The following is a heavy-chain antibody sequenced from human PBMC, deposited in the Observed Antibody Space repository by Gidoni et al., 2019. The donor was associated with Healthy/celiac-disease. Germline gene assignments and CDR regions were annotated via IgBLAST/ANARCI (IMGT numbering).Heavy chain of an antibody. J-gene: IGHJ5*02. CDR2: IYTSGST. D-gene: IGHD4-4*01. CDR3: ARTIPHDYSNYYWFDP. Sequence: QVQLQESGPGLVKPSQTLSLTCTVSGGSISSGSYYWSWIRQPAGKGLEWIGRIYTSGSTNYNPSLKSRVTLSVDTSKNQFSLKLRSVTAADTAVYYCARTIPHDYSNYYWFDPWGQGTLVTVSS. CDR1: GGSISSGSYY. V-gene: IGHV4-61*02.